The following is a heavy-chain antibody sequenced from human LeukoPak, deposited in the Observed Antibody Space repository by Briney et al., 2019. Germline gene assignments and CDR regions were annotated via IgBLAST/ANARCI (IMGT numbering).Heavy chain of an antibody. CDR2: TSPYNGNT. Sequence: ASVNVSCKASGYTFSSYGIAWVRPAPGQGLEWMGWTSPYNGNTNYGQKVQDRVTMTTDTPTSTAYMELRSLRSDDTAVYHCARGRDRLAATANWFDPWGQGTLVTVSS. CDR1: GYTFSSYG. J-gene: IGHJ5*02. D-gene: IGHD6-13*01. V-gene: IGHV1-18*04. CDR3: ARGRDRLAATANWFDP.